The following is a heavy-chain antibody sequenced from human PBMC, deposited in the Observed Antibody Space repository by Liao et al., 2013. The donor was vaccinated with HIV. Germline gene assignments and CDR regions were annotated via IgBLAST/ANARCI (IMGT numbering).Heavy chain of an antibody. Sequence: QVQLQQWGAGLLKPSETLSLTCAVYGGSFSGYYWSWIRQPPGKGLEWIGEINHSGSTNYNPSLKSRVTISVDTSKNQFSLKLSSVTAADTAVYYCARGPIYCSGGSCYSGLFDYWGQGTLVTVSS. J-gene: IGHJ4*02. CDR1: GGSFSGYY. CDR2: INHSGST. CDR3: ARGPIYCSGGSCYSGLFDY. D-gene: IGHD2-15*01. V-gene: IGHV4-34*01.